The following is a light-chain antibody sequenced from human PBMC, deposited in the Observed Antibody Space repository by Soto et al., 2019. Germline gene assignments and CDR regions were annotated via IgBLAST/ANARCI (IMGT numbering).Light chain of an antibody. CDR3: QQYGSSSWT. Sequence: LGRSLGTLSLSTGRSAGLACRASQSISSSYLASYQQRPGQAHRLLIYGASSRATGIPDRFSGSTSGTEGTLTICRLEPEDVAVYDCQQYGSSSWTFGQGTKGDIK. CDR2: GAS. J-gene: IGKJ1*01. CDR1: QSISSSY. V-gene: IGKV3-20*01.